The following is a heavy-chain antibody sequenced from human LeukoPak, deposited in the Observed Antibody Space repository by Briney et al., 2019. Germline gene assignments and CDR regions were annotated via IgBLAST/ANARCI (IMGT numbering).Heavy chain of an antibody. D-gene: IGHD6-13*01. CDR1: GGSISSGGYY. CDR3: ARTPAIRIAAAAPYYYYGMDV. Sequence: SETLSLTCTVSGGSISSGGYYWSWIRQHPGKGLEWIGYIYYSGSTYYNPSLKSRVTISVDTSKNQFSLKLSSVTAADTAVYYCARTPAIRIAAAAPYYYYGMDVWGQGTTVTVSS. J-gene: IGHJ6*02. V-gene: IGHV4-31*03. CDR2: IYYSGST.